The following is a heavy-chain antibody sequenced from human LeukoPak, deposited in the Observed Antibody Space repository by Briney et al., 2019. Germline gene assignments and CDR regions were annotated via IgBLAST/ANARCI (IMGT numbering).Heavy chain of an antibody. V-gene: IGHV4-34*01. CDR2: INHSGST. CDR3: ARPSYYYGSGSYYKGRYYFDY. Sequence: SETLSLTCAVYGGSFSGYYWSWIRQAPGKGLEWIGEINHSGSTNYNPSLKSRVTISVDTSKNQFSLKLSSVTAADTAVYYCARPSYYYGSGSYYKGRYYFDYWGQGTLVTVSS. CDR1: GGSFSGYY. D-gene: IGHD3-10*01. J-gene: IGHJ4*02.